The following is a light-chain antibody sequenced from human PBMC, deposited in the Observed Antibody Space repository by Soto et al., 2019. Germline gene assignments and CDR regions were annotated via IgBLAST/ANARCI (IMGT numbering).Light chain of an antibody. CDR3: QQHGSSPRT. CDR1: QSVSSSY. Sequence: EIVLTQSPGTLSLSPGERVTLSCRASQSVSSSYLAWYQQKLGQAPRLLLYGASSRATGIPDRFSGSGSGTDFTLTISRLEPEDFAVYFCQQHGSSPRTFGQGTKVEIK. V-gene: IGKV3-20*01. CDR2: GAS. J-gene: IGKJ1*01.